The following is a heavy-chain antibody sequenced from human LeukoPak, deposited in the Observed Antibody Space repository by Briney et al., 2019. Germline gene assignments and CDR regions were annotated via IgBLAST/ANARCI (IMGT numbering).Heavy chain of an antibody. CDR2: ISISTSTI. CDR1: GFTFSNYN. J-gene: IGHJ4*02. V-gene: IGHV3-48*01. D-gene: IGHD6-13*01. Sequence: GGSLRLSCAASGFTFSNYNMNWVRQAPGKGLEWVSYISISTSTIYYADSVEGRFTISRDNAKNSLYLQMNSLRAEDTAVYYCARDPLSSSSFDLWGQGTLVTVSS. CDR3: ARDPLSSSSFDL.